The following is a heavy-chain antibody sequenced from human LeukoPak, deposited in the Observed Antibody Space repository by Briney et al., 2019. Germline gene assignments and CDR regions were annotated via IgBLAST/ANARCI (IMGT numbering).Heavy chain of an antibody. D-gene: IGHD3-3*01. CDR1: GFTFSSYA. V-gene: IGHV3-23*01. Sequence: GGSLRLSCAASGFTFSSYAMSWVRQAPGKGLEWVSAISGSGGSTYYADSVKGRFTISRDNSKNTLYLQMNSLRAEDTAVYYCAKTLNYDFWSGYHNWGQGTLVTVSS. CDR2: ISGSGGST. J-gene: IGHJ4*02. CDR3: AKTLNYDFWSGYHN.